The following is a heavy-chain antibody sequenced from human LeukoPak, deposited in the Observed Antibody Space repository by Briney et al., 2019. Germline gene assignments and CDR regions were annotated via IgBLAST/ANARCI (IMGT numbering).Heavy chain of an antibody. CDR2: INDSGST. Sequence: SETLSPTCAVYGGSFSGYYWNWIRQPPGKGLEWIGEINDSGSTNYNPFLKSRVSISVDTSKKQFSLKVNSVTAADTAVYYCARGVYGDYFTKTGYFDYWGQGTQVIVSS. CDR1: GGSFSGYY. CDR3: ARGVYGDYFTKTGYFDY. V-gene: IGHV4-34*01. D-gene: IGHD4-17*01. J-gene: IGHJ4*02.